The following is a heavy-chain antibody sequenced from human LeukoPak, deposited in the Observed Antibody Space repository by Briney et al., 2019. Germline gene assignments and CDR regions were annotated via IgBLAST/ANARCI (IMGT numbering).Heavy chain of an antibody. CDR3: GRDGSHFDIDY. CDR1: GYSFSGKH. V-gene: IGHV1-2*02. Sequence: ASVKVSCKASGYSFSGKHVHWVRQAPGLGLEWMGWINPNTGDASYAQTFQGRVSLTRDTSINTHYMELSSLRSDDTAVYYCGRDGSHFDIDYWGQGTPVTVSS. CDR2: INPNTGDA. D-gene: IGHD3-3*02. J-gene: IGHJ4*02.